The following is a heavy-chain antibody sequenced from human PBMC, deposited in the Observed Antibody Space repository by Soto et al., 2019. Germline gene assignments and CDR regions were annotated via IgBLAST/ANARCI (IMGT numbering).Heavy chain of an antibody. CDR1: GFTFSSYS. V-gene: IGHV3-7*03. CDR3: SRENWFQDY. D-gene: IGHD3-10*01. CDR2: IKNDGSEQ. Sequence: GSLRLSCAASGFTFSSYSMNWVRQAPGKGLEWVASIKNDGSEQYYVDSVKGRFTISRDNAKNSLYLQMNSLRAGDTALYYCSRENWFQDYWGQGTRVTVSS. J-gene: IGHJ4*02.